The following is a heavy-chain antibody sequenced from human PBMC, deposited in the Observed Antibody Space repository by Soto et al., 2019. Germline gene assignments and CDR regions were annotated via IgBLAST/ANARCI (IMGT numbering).Heavy chain of an antibody. V-gene: IGHV4-59*01. D-gene: IGHD3-10*01. Sequence: QVQLQESGPGLVKPSETLSLTCTVSGDSISRYYWSWIRLSPGKGLEWIGYIYYSGETNYNPSVKSRVTIAVDRTKNQFSRMLSSVTAADTAVYYCARDQGGEFLKGSGMDVWGQGTTVTVSS. CDR1: GDSISRYY. CDR2: IYYSGET. J-gene: IGHJ6*02. CDR3: ARDQGGEFLKGSGMDV.